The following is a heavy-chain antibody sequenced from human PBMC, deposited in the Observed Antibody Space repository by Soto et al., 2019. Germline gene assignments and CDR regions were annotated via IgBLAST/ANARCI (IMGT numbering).Heavy chain of an antibody. Sequence: QVQLQESGPGLVKPSETLSLTCTVSGGSISSDYWTWIRQSPGKGLEWIGYISYSGGTNYNPSLQSRVTMSVDTSKNQFSLKLTSVTAADTAVYYCTRRGPVAGKTIFDYWGQGTLVTVSS. D-gene: IGHD6-13*01. CDR1: GGSISSDY. CDR2: ISYSGGT. V-gene: IGHV4-59*08. J-gene: IGHJ4*02. CDR3: TRRGPVAGKTIFDY.